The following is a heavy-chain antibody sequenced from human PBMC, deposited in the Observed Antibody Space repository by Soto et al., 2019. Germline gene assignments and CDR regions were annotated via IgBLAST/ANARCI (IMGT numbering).Heavy chain of an antibody. V-gene: IGHV3-66*01. Sequence: EVQLVESGGGLVQPGGSLRLSCAASGFTVSGSYMSWVRQAPGKGLEWVSVIYGGGGTHYADSVKGRFTISRDNPKNTLYLQMNSLRAEDTAVYYCAREEEQMGLTMDVWGKGTTVTVSS. CDR3: AREEEQMGLTMDV. CDR1: GFTVSGSY. J-gene: IGHJ6*03. CDR2: IYGGGGT. D-gene: IGHD6-13*01.